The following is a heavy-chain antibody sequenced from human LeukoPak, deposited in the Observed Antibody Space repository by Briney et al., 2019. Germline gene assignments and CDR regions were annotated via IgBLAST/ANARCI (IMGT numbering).Heavy chain of an antibody. D-gene: IGHD3-22*01. CDR3: ASGTLDYYDSSGYYYYFDY. CDR2: IIPILGIA. J-gene: IGHJ4*02. Sequence: SVKVSCKASGRTFSSYAISWVRQAPGQGLEWMGRIIPILGIANYAQKFQGRVTITADKSTSTAYMELSSLRSEDTAVYYCASGTLDYYDSSGYYYYFDYWGQGTLVTVSS. V-gene: IGHV1-69*04. CDR1: GRTFSSYA.